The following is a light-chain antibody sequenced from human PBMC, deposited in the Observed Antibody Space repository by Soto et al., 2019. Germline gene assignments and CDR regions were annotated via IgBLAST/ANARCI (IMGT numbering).Light chain of an antibody. Sequence: QSALTQPASVSGSPGQSIHLSRTGTSSDVGGYNYVSWYQQHPGKAPKLMIYEVSNRPSGVSNRFSGSKSGNTASLTISGLQAEDEADYYCSSYTSSSTLVFGTGTKLTVL. CDR3: SSYTSSSTLV. CDR1: SSDVGGYNY. J-gene: IGLJ1*01. CDR2: EVS. V-gene: IGLV2-14*01.